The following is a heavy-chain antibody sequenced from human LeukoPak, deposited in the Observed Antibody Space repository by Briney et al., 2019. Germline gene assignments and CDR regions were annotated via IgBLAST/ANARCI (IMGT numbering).Heavy chain of an antibody. CDR1: GVTFSSYA. CDR3: AKDSGRRIVVVPAAMGAFDI. J-gene: IGHJ3*02. CDR2: ISGSGGST. V-gene: IGHV3-23*01. Sequence: GGSLRLSCAASGVTFSSYAMSWVRQAPGKGLEWVSAISGSGGSTYYADSVKGRFTISRDNSKNTLYLQMNSLRAEDTAVYYCAKDSGRRIVVVPAAMGAFDIWGQGTMVTVSS. D-gene: IGHD2-2*01.